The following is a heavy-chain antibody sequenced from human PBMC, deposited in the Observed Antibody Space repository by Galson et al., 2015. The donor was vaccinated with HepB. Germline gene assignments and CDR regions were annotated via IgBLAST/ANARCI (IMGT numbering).Heavy chain of an antibody. CDR3: TSIAAAGTQIDY. J-gene: IGHJ4*02. V-gene: IGHV3-73*01. Sequence: SLRLSCAASGFTFSNAWMSWVRQASGKGLEWVGRIRSKANSYATAYAASVKGRSTISRDDSKNTAYLQMNSLKTEDTAVYYCTSIAAAGTQIDYWGQGTLVTVSS. D-gene: IGHD6-13*01. CDR1: GFTFSNAW. CDR2: IRSKANSYAT.